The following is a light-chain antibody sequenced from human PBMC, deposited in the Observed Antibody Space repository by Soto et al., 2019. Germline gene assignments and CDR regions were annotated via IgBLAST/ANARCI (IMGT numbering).Light chain of an antibody. CDR2: GAS. CDR1: QSVGTN. CDR3: QQYKTWSSIT. J-gene: IGKJ5*01. V-gene: IGKV3-15*01. Sequence: EIVMTQSPATLCVSPGERATLSCRASQSVGTNLAWYQQKPGQAPRLLIYGASTRATGIPDRFSGSGSGTEFTLTISSLQSEDFAVYHCQQYKTWSSITFGQGTRLEIK.